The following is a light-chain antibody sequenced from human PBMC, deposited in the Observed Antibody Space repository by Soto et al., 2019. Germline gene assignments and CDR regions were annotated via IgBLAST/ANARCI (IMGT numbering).Light chain of an antibody. CDR3: SSYAGSNKV. V-gene: IGLV2-8*01. J-gene: IGLJ2*01. CDR1: SSDVGAYNY. Sequence: QSALTQPPSASGSPGQSVTISCTGTSSDVGAYNYVSWYQQHPGKAPKLMIYEVSKRPSGVPDRFSGSKSGNTASQTVSGLQAEDEADYYCSSYAGSNKVFGGGTKLTVL. CDR2: EVS.